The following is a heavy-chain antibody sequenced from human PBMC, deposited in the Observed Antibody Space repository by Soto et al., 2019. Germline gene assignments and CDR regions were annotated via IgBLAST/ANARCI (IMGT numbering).Heavy chain of an antibody. CDR1: GFSLNTGGVG. D-gene: IGHD3-3*01. CDR3: AHRMGKYNFWNGGYFDF. V-gene: IGHV2-5*02. CDR2: IFWDDDK. J-gene: IGHJ4*02. Sequence: SGPKLGNPTQSVTLTCTFCGFSLNTGGVGVGWIRQPPGKALEWLAVIFWDDDKRYSPSLKSRLTIFKDTSKNQVVLLVTNMDPVDTATYYCAHRMGKYNFWNGGYFDFWSQGILVTV.